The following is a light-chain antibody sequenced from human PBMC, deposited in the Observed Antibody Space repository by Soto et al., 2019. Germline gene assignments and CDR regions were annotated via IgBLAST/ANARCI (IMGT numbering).Light chain of an antibody. J-gene: IGKJ4*01. CDR1: QSVTSSY. CDR3: QQYNDLLT. V-gene: IGKV3-20*01. CDR2: GVS. Sequence: EIVLTQSPGTLSLSPGERATLSCRATQSVTSSYFAWYQQKPGQAPRLLIYGVSSRATDIPDRFSGSGSGTDFTLTISRLEPEDSAVYYCQQYNDLLTFGGGTKVEIK.